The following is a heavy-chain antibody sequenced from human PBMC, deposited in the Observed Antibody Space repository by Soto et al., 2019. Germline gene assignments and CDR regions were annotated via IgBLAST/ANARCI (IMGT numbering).Heavy chain of an antibody. CDR3: ARDNGREQYYDSSGYWYYFDY. Sequence: SETLSLTCTVPGGSISSYYWSWIRQPPGKGLEWIGYIYYSGSTNYNPSLKSRVTISVDTSKNQFSLKLSSVTAADTAVYYCARDNGREQYYDSSGYWYYFDYWGQGTLVTVSS. CDR2: IYYSGST. V-gene: IGHV4-59*01. CDR1: GGSISSYY. D-gene: IGHD3-22*01. J-gene: IGHJ4*02.